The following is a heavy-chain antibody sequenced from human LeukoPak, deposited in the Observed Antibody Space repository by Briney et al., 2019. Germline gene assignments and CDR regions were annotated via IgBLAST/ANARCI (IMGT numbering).Heavy chain of an antibody. V-gene: IGHV3-21*01. D-gene: IGHD1-26*01. CDR3: ARDDSNRIVYYYYYYGMDV. Sequence: GGSLRLSCAASGFTFSSYSMNWVRQAPGKGLEWVSSISSSSSYIYYADSVKGRFTISRDNAKNSLYLQMNSLRAEDTAVYYCARDDSNRIVYYYYYYGMDVWGQGTTVTVSS. J-gene: IGHJ6*02. CDR1: GFTFSSYS. CDR2: ISSSSSYI.